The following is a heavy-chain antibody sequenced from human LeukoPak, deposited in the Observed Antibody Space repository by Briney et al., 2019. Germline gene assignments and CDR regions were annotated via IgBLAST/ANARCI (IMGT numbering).Heavy chain of an antibody. Sequence: PGGSLRLSCAASGFTFSRYSMNWVRQAPGKGLEWVSSISSSGTYKNYADSVKGRFTISRDNAKNSLYLQMNSLRAEDTAVYYWASGYGSSGYYYNYWGQGTLVTVSS. D-gene: IGHD3-22*01. J-gene: IGHJ4*02. V-gene: IGHV3-21*01. CDR3: ASGYGSSGYYYNY. CDR2: ISSSGTYK. CDR1: GFTFSRYS.